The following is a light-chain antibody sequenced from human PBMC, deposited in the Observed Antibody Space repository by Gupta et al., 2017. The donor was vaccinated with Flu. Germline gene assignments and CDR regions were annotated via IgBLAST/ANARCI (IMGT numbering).Light chain of an antibody. CDR1: QSISSY. CDR3: QQSYSKSPLT. CDR2: DAS. Sequence: DIQMTQSPSSLSASVGDRVTITCRASQSISSYLNWYQQKPGKAPKLLIYDASSLQSGVPSRCSGSGSGTDFTLTISSRQPEDFATYYCQQSYSKSPLTFGGGTKVEIK. V-gene: IGKV1-39*01. J-gene: IGKJ4*01.